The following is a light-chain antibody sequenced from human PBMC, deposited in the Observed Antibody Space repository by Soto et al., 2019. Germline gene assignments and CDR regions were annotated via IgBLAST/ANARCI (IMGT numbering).Light chain of an antibody. Sequence: DIQMTQSPSSLSASVGDRVTITCRASQSISSYLNGYQQKPGKASKLLIYAASSLQSGVPSRFSGRGSGTDLTLPISSLQHDDFAIYYCQQRYCTPRTFGQGPKVEIK. CDR2: AAS. CDR1: QSISSY. V-gene: IGKV1-39*01. CDR3: QQRYCTPRT. J-gene: IGKJ1*01.